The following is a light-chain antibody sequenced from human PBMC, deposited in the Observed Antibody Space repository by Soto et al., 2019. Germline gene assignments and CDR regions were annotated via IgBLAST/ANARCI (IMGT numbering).Light chain of an antibody. J-gene: IGLJ3*02. CDR3: ETWDSNTRV. CDR2: LEGSGSY. Sequence: QLVLTQSSSASASLGSSVKLTCTLSSVHSSYLIAWHQQQPGNAPRYLIKLEGSGSYNKGSGVPDRFSGSRSGADRYLTISILQFEDEADYYCETWDSNTRVFGGVTKLTVL. CDR1: SVHSSYL. V-gene: IGLV4-60*02.